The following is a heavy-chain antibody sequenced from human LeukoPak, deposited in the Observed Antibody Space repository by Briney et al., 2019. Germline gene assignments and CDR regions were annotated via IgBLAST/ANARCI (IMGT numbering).Heavy chain of an antibody. CDR2: ISGSGGST. Sequence: PGGSLRLSCAASGFTFRSFALSWVRQAPGKGLEWVSAISGSGGSTYYADSVKGRFTISRDNSKNTLYLQMNSLRAEDTAVYYCAKLDRVYQAKPIAAAGSYDYWGQGTLVTVSS. D-gene: IGHD6-13*01. CDR1: GFTFRSFA. CDR3: AKLDRVYQAKPIAAAGSYDY. J-gene: IGHJ4*02. V-gene: IGHV3-23*01.